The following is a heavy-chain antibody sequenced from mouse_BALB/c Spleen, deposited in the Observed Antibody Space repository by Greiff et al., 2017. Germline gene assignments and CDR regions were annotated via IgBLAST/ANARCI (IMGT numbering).Heavy chain of an antibody. CDR1: GYSFTDYI. CDR2: INPYYGST. J-gene: IGHJ4*01. CDR3: ARSKNRYDAMDY. D-gene: IGHD2-14*01. V-gene: IGHV1-39*01. Sequence: VQLKESGPELVKPGASVKISCKASGYSFTDYIMLWVKQSHGKSLEWIGNINPYYGSTSYNLKFKGKATLTVDKSSSTAYMQLNSLTSEDSAVYYCARSKNRYDAMDYWGQGTSVTVSS.